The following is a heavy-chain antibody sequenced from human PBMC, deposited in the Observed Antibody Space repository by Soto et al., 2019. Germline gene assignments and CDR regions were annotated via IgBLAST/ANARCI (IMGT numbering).Heavy chain of an antibody. Sequence: KPSETLSLTCTVSGDSISRGGYSWTWIRQPPGKAPEWIGNIYDSGSTSYNPSLKSRVTMSVDRSKNQFSLKLTSVTAADTAVYFCARGSSSYYDYGMDVWGQGTTVTVSS. V-gene: IGHV4-30-2*01. J-gene: IGHJ6*02. CDR3: ARGSSSYYDYGMDV. CDR2: IYDSGST. CDR1: GDSISRGGYS. D-gene: IGHD6-6*01.